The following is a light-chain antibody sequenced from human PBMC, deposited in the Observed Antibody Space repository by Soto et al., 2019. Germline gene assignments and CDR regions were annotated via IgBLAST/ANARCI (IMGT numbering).Light chain of an antibody. CDR1: QSISSW. Sequence: DIQMTQSPSTLSASVGDRVTITCRASQSISSWLAWYQQKPGKAPKLLIYKASSLESGVPSRFSGSGSGTKFPLTISRLQPDDFANYYCQPYNSYLTFGQGTKVEIK. V-gene: IGKV1-5*03. CDR3: QPYNSYLT. J-gene: IGKJ1*01. CDR2: KAS.